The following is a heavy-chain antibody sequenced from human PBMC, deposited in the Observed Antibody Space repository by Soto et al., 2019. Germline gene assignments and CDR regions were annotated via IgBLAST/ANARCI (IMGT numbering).Heavy chain of an antibody. D-gene: IGHD2-21*02. J-gene: IGHJ4*02. V-gene: IGHV3-23*01. CDR3: AKGCGGDCYSGVQY. CDR2: INNSGGST. Sequence: EVQLLESGRGLVQPGGSLRLSCAASGFTFSSSAMSWVRQAPGKGLEWVSSINNSGGSTYYADYVKGRFPISRDNSKNTLYLQMNSLQAGDTAVYYCAKGCGGDCYSGVQYGGQGTLVTVSS. CDR1: GFTFSSSA.